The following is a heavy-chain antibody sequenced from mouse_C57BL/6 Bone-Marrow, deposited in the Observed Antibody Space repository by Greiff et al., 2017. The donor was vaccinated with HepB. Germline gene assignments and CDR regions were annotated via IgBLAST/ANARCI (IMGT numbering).Heavy chain of an antibody. D-gene: IGHD2-3*01. J-gene: IGHJ2*01. CDR1: GYTFTSYW. Sequence: VKLQQPGAELVKPGASVKMSCKASGYTFTSYWITWVKQRPGQGLEWIGDIYPGSGSTNYNEKFKSKATLTVDTSSSTAYMQLSSLTSEDSAVYYCARSRWLLRYHDYWGQGTTLTVSS. CDR3: ARSRWLLRYHDY. V-gene: IGHV1-55*01. CDR2: IYPGSGST.